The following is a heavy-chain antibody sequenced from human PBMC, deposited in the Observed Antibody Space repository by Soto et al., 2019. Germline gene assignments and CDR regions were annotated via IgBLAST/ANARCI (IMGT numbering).Heavy chain of an antibody. J-gene: IGHJ6*02. CDR2: IRGSGGDT. CDR1: GFTFSSYV. CDR3: ARGPRAPPPHDYGMDV. Sequence: EVQLLESGGGLVQPGGSLGISCAASGFTFSSYVMNWVRQAPGKGLEWVSGIRGSGGDTFYADSVKGRFTISRDNSKNTLYLQMNSLRAEDTAVYYCARGPRAPPPHDYGMDVWGQGTTVTVSS. V-gene: IGHV3-23*01.